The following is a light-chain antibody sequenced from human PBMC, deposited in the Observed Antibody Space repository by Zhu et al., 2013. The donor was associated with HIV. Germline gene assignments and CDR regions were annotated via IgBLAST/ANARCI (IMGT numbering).Light chain of an antibody. CDR1: QGISTY. CDR3: QQIKDYPIT. Sequence: DIQLTQSPSFVSASVGDGVTITCRASQGISTYLAWYQQKPGKAPKLLIYGASTLQSGVPSRFSGSGSETEFTLTISSLQPEDFATYYCQQIKDYPITFGQGTRLEIQ. CDR2: GAS. J-gene: IGKJ5*01. V-gene: IGKV1-9*01.